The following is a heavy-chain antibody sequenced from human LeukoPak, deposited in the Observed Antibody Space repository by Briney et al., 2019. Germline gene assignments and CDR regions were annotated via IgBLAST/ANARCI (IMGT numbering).Heavy chain of an antibody. J-gene: IGHJ6*03. Sequence: GGSLRLSCTVSGFNFNVYTMNWVRQAPGKGLEWVSSISSQNTYIYYGDSVKGRFIISRDNAKNSVYLQMNSLRAEDTAVYYCARTMMRAVPANMDVWGKGATVTVSS. CDR1: GFNFNVYT. CDR2: ISSQNTYI. CDR3: ARTMMRAVPANMDV. D-gene: IGHD2-2*01. V-gene: IGHV3-21*01.